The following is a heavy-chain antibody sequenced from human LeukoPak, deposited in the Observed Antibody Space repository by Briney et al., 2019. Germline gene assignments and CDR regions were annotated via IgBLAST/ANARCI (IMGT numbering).Heavy chain of an antibody. D-gene: IGHD6-19*01. J-gene: IGHJ4*02. Sequence: GRPLRLSCTVSGFIFSSYGMHWVREAPRKGLEWVAVISYDGSNKYYADSVKGRFTISRDNSKNTLYLQVNSLRAEDTAVYYCAKDSTAVAGVFDYWGQGTLVTVSS. CDR1: GFIFSSYG. V-gene: IGHV3-30*18. CDR2: ISYDGSNK. CDR3: AKDSTAVAGVFDY.